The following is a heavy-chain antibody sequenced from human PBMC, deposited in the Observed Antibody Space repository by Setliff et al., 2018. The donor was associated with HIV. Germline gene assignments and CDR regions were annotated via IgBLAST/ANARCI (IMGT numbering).Heavy chain of an antibody. CDR2: IYHSGST. V-gene: IGHV4-4*02. Sequence: SETLSLTCAVSGGSVSSNWWSWVRQSPGKGLEWIGEIYHSGSTHYNPSLQSRVSISVDRSGNQFSLRLTSVTAADTAVYYCATCRHRPSNWFDPWGQGTVVTVSS. J-gene: IGHJ5*02. CDR3: ATCRHRPSNWFDP. CDR1: GGSVSSNW.